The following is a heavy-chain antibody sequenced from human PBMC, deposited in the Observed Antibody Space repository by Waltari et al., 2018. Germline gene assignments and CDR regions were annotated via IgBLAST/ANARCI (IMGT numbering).Heavy chain of an antibody. V-gene: IGHV4-59*01. Sequence: QVQLQESGPSLLKPSATLSLICTVSGGSISGFYWSWVRQPPGKGLDWIGYIYYTGSTSFNPSLKSRVTMSVDTSKNQFSLKLSSVTAADTAFYYCARGGGGDWEWFDPWGQGTLVTVSS. CDR2: IYYTGST. CDR3: ARGGGGDWEWFDP. J-gene: IGHJ5*02. D-gene: IGHD2-21*02. CDR1: GGSISGFY.